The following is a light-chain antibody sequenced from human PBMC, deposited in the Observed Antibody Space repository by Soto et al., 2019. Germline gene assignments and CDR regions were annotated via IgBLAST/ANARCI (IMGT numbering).Light chain of an antibody. CDR3: QQYNNRPPIT. CDR2: SAS. V-gene: IGKV3-15*01. Sequence: ETVMTQSPATLSVSPGERATLSCRASQGVSSNLAWYQQKPGQAPRLLIYSASTRATGIPARFSGSGSGTEFTLTISSLQSRAFAVYYCQQYNNRPPITFGQGTKLETK. CDR1: QGVSSN. J-gene: IGKJ2*01.